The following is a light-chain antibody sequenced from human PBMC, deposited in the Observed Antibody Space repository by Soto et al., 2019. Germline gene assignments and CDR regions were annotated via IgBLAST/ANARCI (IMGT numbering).Light chain of an antibody. CDR3: QQYESSRT. V-gene: IGKV3-20*01. Sequence: EIVLTQSPGTLSLSPGERATLSCRAIQTVSSIFLAWYQQNPGQAPRLLIYGASTRATGIPDRFSGSGSGTDFTLTIRRLEPEDFAMYYCQQYESSRTFGQGTKVEMK. CDR2: GAS. CDR1: QTVSSIF. J-gene: IGKJ1*01.